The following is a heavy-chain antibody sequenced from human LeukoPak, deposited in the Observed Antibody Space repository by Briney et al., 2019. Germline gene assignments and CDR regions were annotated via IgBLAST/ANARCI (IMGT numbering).Heavy chain of an antibody. Sequence: GVLRPSCAASGFTFSDYYMSWIRQAPGKGLEWVSYISSSGSTIYYADSVKGRFTISRDNAKNSLYLQMNSLRAEDTAVYYCASRRYNWNAIDYWGQGTLVTVSS. CDR2: ISSSGSTI. D-gene: IGHD1-20*01. CDR3: ASRRYNWNAIDY. J-gene: IGHJ4*02. V-gene: IGHV3-11*01. CDR1: GFTFSDYY.